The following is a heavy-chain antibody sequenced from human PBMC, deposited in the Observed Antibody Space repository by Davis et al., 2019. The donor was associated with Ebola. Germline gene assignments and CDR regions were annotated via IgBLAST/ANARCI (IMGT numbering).Heavy chain of an antibody. CDR3: ARHILEGSGCLDY. CDR1: GGSFSGYY. CDR2: IYYSGST. D-gene: IGHD6-19*01. V-gene: IGHV4-34*01. J-gene: IGHJ4*02. Sequence: MPSETLSLTCAVYGGSFSGYYWSWIRQPPGKGLEWIGSIYYSGSTYYNPSLKSRVTISVDTSKNQFSLKLSSVTAADTAVYYCARHILEGSGCLDYWGQGTLVTVSS.